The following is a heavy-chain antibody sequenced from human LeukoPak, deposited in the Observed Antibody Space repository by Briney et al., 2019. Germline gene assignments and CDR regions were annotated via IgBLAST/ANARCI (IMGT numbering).Heavy chain of an antibody. J-gene: IGHJ4*02. CDR3: ARDLIMGYYDSSGEFPFDY. V-gene: IGHV1-3*03. CDR2: INAGNGNT. D-gene: IGHD3-22*01. CDR1: GYTFTSYA. Sequence: ASVKVSCKASGYTFTSYAMHWVRQAPGQRLVCMGWINAGNGNTKYSQEFQGRVTITRDTSASTAYMELSSLRSEDMAVYYCARDLIMGYYDSSGEFPFDYWGQGTLVTVSS.